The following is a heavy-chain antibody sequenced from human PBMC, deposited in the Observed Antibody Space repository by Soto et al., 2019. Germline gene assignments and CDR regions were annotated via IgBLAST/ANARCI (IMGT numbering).Heavy chain of an antibody. D-gene: IGHD2-8*01. J-gene: IGHJ3*02. CDR3: TRLCTNAHYDACDI. Sequence: PGGSLRLSCAASGFSFSGSSMHWVRQASGKGLEWVGRIRSGADNYATAYTASMKGRFIISRDDSKNTAYLQMNSLKTEDTAVYYCTRLCTNAHYDACDIWGQGTMVTV. CDR1: GFSFSGSS. CDR2: IRSGADNYAT. V-gene: IGHV3-73*01.